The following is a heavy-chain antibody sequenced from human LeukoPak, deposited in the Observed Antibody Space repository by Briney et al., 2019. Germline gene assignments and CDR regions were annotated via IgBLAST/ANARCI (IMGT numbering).Heavy chain of an antibody. Sequence: GGSLRLSCAASGFTFSSYWMHWVRQAPGKGLVWVSRINTDGSSTSYADSVKGRFTIPRDNAKNTLYLQMNSLRAKDTAVYYCARAPAAYFDYWGQGTLVTVSS. J-gene: IGHJ4*02. CDR2: INTDGSST. D-gene: IGHD2-2*01. CDR3: ARAPAAYFDY. V-gene: IGHV3-74*01. CDR1: GFTFSSYW.